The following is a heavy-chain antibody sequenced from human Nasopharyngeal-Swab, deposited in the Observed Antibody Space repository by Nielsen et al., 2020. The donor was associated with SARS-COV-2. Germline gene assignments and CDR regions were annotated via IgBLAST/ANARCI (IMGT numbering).Heavy chain of an antibody. CDR2: IYHSGST. D-gene: IGHD3-22*01. CDR3: ASWPDSSGYYYLDY. J-gene: IGHJ4*02. Sequence: SETLSLTCAVSGYSISSGYYWGWIRQPPGKGLEWIGSIYHSGSTNYNPSLKSRVTISVDTSKNQFSLKLSSVTAADTAVYYCASWPDSSGYYYLDYWGQGTLVTVSS. V-gene: IGHV4-38-2*01. CDR1: GYSISSGYY.